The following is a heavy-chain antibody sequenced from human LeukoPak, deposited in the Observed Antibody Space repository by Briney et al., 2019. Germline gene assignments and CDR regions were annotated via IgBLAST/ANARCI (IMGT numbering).Heavy chain of an antibody. CDR1: GFTFSSDA. Sequence: GGSLRLSCAASGFTFSSDAMSWVRQAPGKGLEWVSSISSSSSYIYYADSVKGRFTISRDNAKNSLYLQMNSLRAEDTAVYYCAREPWALDHFDYWGQGTLVTVSS. CDR3: AREPWALDHFDY. J-gene: IGHJ4*02. D-gene: IGHD1-26*01. CDR2: ISSSSSYI. V-gene: IGHV3-21*01.